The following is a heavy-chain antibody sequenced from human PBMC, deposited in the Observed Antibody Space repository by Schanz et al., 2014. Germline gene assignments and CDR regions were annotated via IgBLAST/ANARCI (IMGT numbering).Heavy chain of an antibody. J-gene: IGHJ2*01. CDR2: IYGNVKT. D-gene: IGHD5-12*01. V-gene: IGHV3-53*04. Sequence: EVQLVESGGGLVQPGGSLRISCAASGFTVSSDFMAWVRHAPGKGLQWVSFIYGNVKTHYADSVEGRFTTSRDISTNTVHLQMNGLRPDDTGVYYCARGGGVATVSNWYFDLWGRGTLVTVSS. CDR1: GFTVSSDF. CDR3: ARGGGVATVSNWYFDL.